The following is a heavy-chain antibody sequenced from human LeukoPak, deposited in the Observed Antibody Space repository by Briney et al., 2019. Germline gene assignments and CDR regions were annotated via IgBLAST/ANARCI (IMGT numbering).Heavy chain of an antibody. CDR3: ARGREAVAVTYYFDY. CDR1: GYTFTNYD. CDR2: INAGNGNT. Sequence: ASVKVSCKASGYTFTNYDISWVRQAPGQRLEWMGWINAGNGNTKYSQKFQGRVTITRDTSASTAYMELSSLRSEDTAVYYCARGREAVAVTYYFDYWGQGTLVTVSS. V-gene: IGHV1-3*01. D-gene: IGHD6-19*01. J-gene: IGHJ4*02.